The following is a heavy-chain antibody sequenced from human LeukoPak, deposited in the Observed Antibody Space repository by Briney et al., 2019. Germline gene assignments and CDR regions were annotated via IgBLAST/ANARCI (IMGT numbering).Heavy chain of an antibody. Sequence: SETLSLTCAVYGGSFSGYYWSWIRQPPGKGLEWIGEINHSGSTSYNPSLKSRVTISVDTSKNQFSLKLSSVTAADTAVYYCARGLYGDLNWFDPWGQGTLVTVSS. CDR3: ARGLYGDLNWFDP. CDR2: INHSGST. D-gene: IGHD4-17*01. CDR1: GGSFSGYY. J-gene: IGHJ5*02. V-gene: IGHV4-34*01.